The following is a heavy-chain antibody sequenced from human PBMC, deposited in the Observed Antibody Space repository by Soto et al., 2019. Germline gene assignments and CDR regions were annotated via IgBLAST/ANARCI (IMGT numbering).Heavy chain of an antibody. D-gene: IGHD2-21*02. Sequence: GSLRLSCAASGFTFSTYSMSWVRQAPGKGLEWVSYISGGSKTIYYADSVRGRFTISRDNAKNSMYLQMNSLRDEDTAVYYCARGRAPRGVTPFYLDYWGQGVLVTVSS. CDR2: ISGGSKTI. CDR1: GFTFSTYS. V-gene: IGHV3-48*02. J-gene: IGHJ4*02. CDR3: ARGRAPRGVTPFYLDY.